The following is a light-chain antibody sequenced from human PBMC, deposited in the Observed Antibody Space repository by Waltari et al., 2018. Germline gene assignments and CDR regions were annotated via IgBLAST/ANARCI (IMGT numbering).Light chain of an antibody. CDR1: SGHSNYV. V-gene: IGLV4-69*02. Sequence: QLVLTQSPSASASLGASVNLTCSLSSGHSNYVIACHQQQPEKGPRYLMKVKSDGSHSKGDGIPDRFSGSSSGAERHLTISSLQSEDEADYYCHTWGTGGDWVFGGGTKLTVL. CDR3: HTWGTGGDWV. J-gene: IGLJ3*02. CDR2: VKSDGSH.